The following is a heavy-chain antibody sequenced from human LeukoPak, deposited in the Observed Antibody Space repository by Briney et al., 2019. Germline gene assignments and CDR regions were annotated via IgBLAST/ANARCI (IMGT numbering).Heavy chain of an antibody. D-gene: IGHD6-19*01. J-gene: IGHJ4*02. CDR3: ARDASGWSRDY. CDR2: ISRDSNYI. CDR1: GFTFSSYE. Sequence: GGSLRLSCVASGFTFSSYEMNWVRQAPGKGLEWVSVISRDSNYIYYADSMKGRFTISRDNGKNSLYLQINSLRDEDTAVYYCARDASGWSRDYWGQGTLATVSS. V-gene: IGHV3-21*01.